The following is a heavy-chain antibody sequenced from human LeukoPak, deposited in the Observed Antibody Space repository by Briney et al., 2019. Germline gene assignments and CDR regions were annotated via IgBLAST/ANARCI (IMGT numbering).Heavy chain of an antibody. CDR3: ARGGYDIVVVPAAIRDVRLDY. Sequence: SETLSLTCAVYGGSFSGYYWSWIRQPPGKGLEWIGEINHSGSTNYNPSLKSRVTISVDTSKNQFSLKLSSVAAADTAVYYCARGGYDIVVVPAAIRDVRLDYWGQGTLVTVSS. J-gene: IGHJ4*02. CDR1: GGSFSGYY. CDR2: INHSGST. V-gene: IGHV4-34*01. D-gene: IGHD2-2*02.